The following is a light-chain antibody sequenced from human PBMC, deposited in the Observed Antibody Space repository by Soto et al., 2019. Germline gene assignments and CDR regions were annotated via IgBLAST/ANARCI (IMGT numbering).Light chain of an antibody. CDR2: DAS. Sequence: DIQMTQSPSSLSASIGDRVTITCQASQDITNNLNWYQQKRGKAPKVLIYDASHLERGVPSRFSGSGSEKQFTLTISILQPEDTATYYWQQYFTLYTFGQGTKLEIK. CDR3: QQYFTLYT. CDR1: QDITNN. J-gene: IGKJ2*01. V-gene: IGKV1-33*01.